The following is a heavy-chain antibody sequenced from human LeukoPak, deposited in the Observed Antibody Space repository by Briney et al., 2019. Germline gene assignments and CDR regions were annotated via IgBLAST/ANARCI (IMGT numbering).Heavy chain of an antibody. CDR2: ISGYGGTT. J-gene: IGHJ4*02. CDR3: ARVHLIAAAGTFDY. Sequence: GGSLRLSCAASGFTFSSYAMTWVRQAPGKGLEWVSEISGYGGTTNYADSVKGRFTISRDNSKNTLYLQMNSLRAEDTAVYYCARVHLIAAAGTFDYWGQGTLVTVSS. V-gene: IGHV3-23*01. D-gene: IGHD6-13*01. CDR1: GFTFSSYA.